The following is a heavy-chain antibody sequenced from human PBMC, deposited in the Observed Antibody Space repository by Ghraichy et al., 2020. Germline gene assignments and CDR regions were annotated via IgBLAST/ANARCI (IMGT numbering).Heavy chain of an antibody. CDR2: INHSGST. V-gene: IGHV4-34*01. J-gene: IGHJ4*02. D-gene: IGHD6-13*01. Sequence: GSLRLTCAVYGGSFSGYYWSWIRQPPGKGLEWIGEINHSGSTNYNPSLKSRVTISVDTSKNQFSLKLSSVTAADTAVYYCARVLTPIAAAGHFDYWGQGTLVTVSS. CDR1: GGSFSGYY. CDR3: ARVLTPIAAAGHFDY.